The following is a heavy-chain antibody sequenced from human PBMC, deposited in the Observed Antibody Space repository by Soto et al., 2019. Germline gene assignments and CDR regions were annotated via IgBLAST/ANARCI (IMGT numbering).Heavy chain of an antibody. CDR2: IYPSDSDT. J-gene: IGHJ4*02. D-gene: IGHD3-3*01. CDR1: GSNFAGYW. V-gene: IGHV5-51*01. Sequence: ESLQISCKGSGSNFAGYWIAWVRQMPRKGLELMGIIYPSDSDTRYRPSFQGQVTISADKSISSAYLQWSSLRASDTAMYYCARGGVSTRTFDYWGQGTPVTVSS. CDR3: ARGGVSTRTFDY.